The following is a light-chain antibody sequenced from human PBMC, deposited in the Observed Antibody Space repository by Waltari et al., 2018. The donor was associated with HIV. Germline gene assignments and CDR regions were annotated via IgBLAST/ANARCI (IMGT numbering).Light chain of an antibody. V-gene: IGLV1-44*01. J-gene: IGLJ3*02. CDR2: SNQ. Sequence: SVLTQPPSSSGTPAQRVTISCSGVSSNIASNTVHWYQHLPGSAPNLLNYSNQQRPSGPPDRISAATSGTTGSLASSRRRSEDEEEYYCVAWDENLNGLFGGGTKRNV. CDR1: SSNIASNT. CDR3: VAWDENLNGL.